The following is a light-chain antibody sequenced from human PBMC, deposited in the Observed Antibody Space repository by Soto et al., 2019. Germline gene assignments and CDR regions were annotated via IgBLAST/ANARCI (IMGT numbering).Light chain of an antibody. CDR1: SSDTVAYKY. J-gene: IGLJ1*01. CDR3: SSYAGNHIYV. V-gene: IGLV2-14*01. CDR2: EVS. Sequence: QSALTQPASVSGSPGQSITISCTGTSSDTVAYKYVSWYQQYPGKAPKVLIYEVSHRPSGVSNRFSGSLSGNTASLTISGLQAEDEADYYCSSYAGNHIYVFGTGTKLTVL.